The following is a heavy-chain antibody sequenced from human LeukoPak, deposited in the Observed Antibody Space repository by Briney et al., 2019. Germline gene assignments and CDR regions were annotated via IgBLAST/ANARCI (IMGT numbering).Heavy chain of an antibody. CDR2: INPKSGDT. D-gene: IGHD6-13*01. J-gene: IGHJ5*02. V-gene: IGHV1-2*02. Sequence: GASVKVSCKGSVYTFIDYYLHWVRQAPGQGLEWMAWINPKSGDTNYLQNFQGRVTLTRDTSISTAYMELSRLRSDDTAVYYCARDRARAAAGTRGFDPWGQGTLVTVSS. CDR1: VYTFIDYY. CDR3: ARDRARAAAGTRGFDP.